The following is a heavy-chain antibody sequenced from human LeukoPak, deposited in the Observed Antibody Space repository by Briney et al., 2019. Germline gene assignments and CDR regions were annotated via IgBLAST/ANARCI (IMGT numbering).Heavy chain of an antibody. CDR1: GYTFTNYA. CDR2: INAGNGKT. D-gene: IGHD2-21*01. CDR3: ARGIWSSHNKDYYFDY. V-gene: IGHV1-3*01. J-gene: IGHJ4*02. Sequence: ASVKVSCKASGYTFTNYAMNWVRQAPGQRLEWMGWINAGNGKTKSSQRSQDRVTITRDTSASTAYMELNSLRSEDTAVYYCARGIWSSHNKDYYFDYWGQGSLVTVSS.